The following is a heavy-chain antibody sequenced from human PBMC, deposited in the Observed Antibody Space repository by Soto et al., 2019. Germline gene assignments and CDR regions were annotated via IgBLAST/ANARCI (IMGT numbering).Heavy chain of an antibody. J-gene: IGHJ4*02. V-gene: IGHV3-48*01. D-gene: IGHD5-12*01. CDR2: ISTSGSSI. CDR1: GFSFSNHN. Sequence: EVQLVESGGGLVQPGGSLRLSCAASGFSFSNHNMNWVRQAPGKGLEWISYISTSGSSIYYADSVKGRFTISRDNAKNSLYLQRNGLRAEDTAVYYCARSGNDGLGCWGQGTLVTVSA. CDR3: ARSGNDGLGC.